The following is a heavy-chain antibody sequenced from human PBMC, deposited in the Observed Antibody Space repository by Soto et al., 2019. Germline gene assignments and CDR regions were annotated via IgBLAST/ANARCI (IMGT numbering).Heavy chain of an antibody. V-gene: IGHV3-53*02. CDR2: IYSGGST. J-gene: IGHJ6*02. D-gene: IGHD2-15*01. CDR1: GFTVSSNY. CDR3: ASPSRRPDCSGGSCYSYGMDV. Sequence: EVQLVETGGGLIQPGGSLRLSCAASGFTVSSNYMSWVRQAPGKGLEWVSVIYSGGSTYYADSVKGRFTISRDNSKNTLYLQMNSLRAEDTAVYYCASPSRRPDCSGGSCYSYGMDVWGQGTTVTVSS.